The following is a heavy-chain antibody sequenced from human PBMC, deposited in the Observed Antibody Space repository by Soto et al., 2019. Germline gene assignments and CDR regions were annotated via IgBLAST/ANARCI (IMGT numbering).Heavy chain of an antibody. J-gene: IGHJ6*02. V-gene: IGHV1-2*04. CDR2: INPNSGGT. D-gene: IGHD3-3*01. CDR1: GYTFTGYF. CDR3: ASGSRVRNYDGLDV. Sequence: QVQLVQSGAEVKKPGASVKVSCEASGYTFTGYFIHWVRQAPGQGLEWMGWINPNSGGTNYAQKFQGWVTLTRDTSINTAYMELTRLRSDDTAVYLCASGSRVRNYDGLDVWGQGTTVTVSS.